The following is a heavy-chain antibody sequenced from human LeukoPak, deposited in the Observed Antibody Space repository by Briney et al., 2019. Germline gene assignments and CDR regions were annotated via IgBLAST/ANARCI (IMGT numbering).Heavy chain of an antibody. D-gene: IGHD2-15*01. Sequence: SETLSLTCTVSGDSISNYYWNWIRQPPGKGLEWIGYIYYSGTTRSNPSLKSRVTISLDTSKNQFSLKLSSVAAADTAVYYCARVICSGGSCRFDYWGQGTLVTVSS. CDR2: IYYSGTT. J-gene: IGHJ4*02. CDR3: ARVICSGGSCRFDY. V-gene: IGHV4-59*01. CDR1: GDSISNYY.